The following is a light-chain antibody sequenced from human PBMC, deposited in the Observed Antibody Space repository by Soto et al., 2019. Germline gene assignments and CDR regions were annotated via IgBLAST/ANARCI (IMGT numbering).Light chain of an antibody. J-gene: IGKJ1*01. CDR3: QQYNCYWT. Sequence: DIPMTQSPSTLSSSVGDRVTITCRASQSISSWLAWYQQKPGKAPKLLIYEASSLESGVPSRFSGSGSGTDFTIISSRLQPDFFATYYCQQYNCYWTFGQGTKVEIK. V-gene: IGKV1-5*03. CDR1: QSISSW. CDR2: EAS.